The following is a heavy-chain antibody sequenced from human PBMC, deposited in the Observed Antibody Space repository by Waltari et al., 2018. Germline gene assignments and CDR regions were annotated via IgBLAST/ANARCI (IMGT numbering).Heavy chain of an antibody. V-gene: IGHV3-21*01. D-gene: IGHD6-13*01. J-gene: IGHJ6*03. CDR1: GFTFSSYS. CDR3: ARSSYTAAGTRNYYYYMDV. Sequence: EVQLVESGGGLVKPGGSLRLSCAASGFTFSSYSMNWVCQAPGKGLEWVSSISSSSSYIYYADSVKGRFTITRDNAKNSLYLQMNSLRAEDTAVYYCARSSYTAAGTRNYYYYMDVWGKGTTVTVSS. CDR2: ISSSSSYI.